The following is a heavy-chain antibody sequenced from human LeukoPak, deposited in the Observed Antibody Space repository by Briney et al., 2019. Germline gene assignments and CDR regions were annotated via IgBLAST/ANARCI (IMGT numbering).Heavy chain of an antibody. V-gene: IGHV4-59*01. D-gene: IGHD6-19*01. J-gene: IGHJ3*02. CDR3: ARDNGWYDAFDI. CDR2: IYYSGST. CDR1: GGSISSYY. Sequence: SKTLSLTCTVSGGSISSYYWSWIRQPPGKGLEWIGYIYYSGSTNYNPSLKSRVTISVDTSKNQFSLKLSSVTAADTAVYYCARDNGWYDAFDIWGQGTMVTVSS.